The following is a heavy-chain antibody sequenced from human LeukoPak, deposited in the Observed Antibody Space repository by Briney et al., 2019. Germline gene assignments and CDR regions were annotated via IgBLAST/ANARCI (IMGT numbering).Heavy chain of an antibody. V-gene: IGHV3-9*01. CDR3: AKDGGYSYDNWFDP. D-gene: IGHD5-18*01. CDR2: ISWNSGSI. CDR1: GFTFDDYA. J-gene: IGHJ5*02. Sequence: SLRLSCAASGFTFDDYAMHWVRQAPGKGLEWVSGISWNSGSIGYADSVKGRFTISRDNAKNSLYLQMNSLRAEDTALYYCAKDGGYSYDNWFDPWGQGTLVTVSS.